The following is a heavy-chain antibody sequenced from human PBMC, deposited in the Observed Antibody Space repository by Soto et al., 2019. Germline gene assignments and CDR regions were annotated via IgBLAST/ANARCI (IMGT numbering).Heavy chain of an antibody. J-gene: IGHJ5*02. Sequence: SVKVSCKASGGTFSSYAISWVRQAPGQGLEWMGGIISIFGTANYAQKFQGRVTITADESTSTAYMELSSLRSEDTAVYYCARGLLARTKNWFDPWGQGTLVTVSS. CDR3: ARGLLARTKNWFDP. D-gene: IGHD2-15*01. CDR2: IISIFGTA. V-gene: IGHV1-69*13. CDR1: GGTFSSYA.